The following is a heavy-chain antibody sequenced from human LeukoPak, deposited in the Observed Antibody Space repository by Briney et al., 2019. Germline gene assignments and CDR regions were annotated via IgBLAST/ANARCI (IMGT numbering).Heavy chain of an antibody. CDR1: GFTFSSYS. CDR2: MTSRSSHI. CDR3: ARAGGIESAFD. Sequence: GRSLRLSCAASGFTFSSYSMSWVRQAPGKGLEWVSSMTSRSSHIYYADSVRGRFTISRDNAKKSLYLQMNSLRAEDTAVYYCARAGGIESAFDWGQGTLVTVSS. V-gene: IGHV3-21*01. J-gene: IGHJ4*02. D-gene: IGHD5-12*01.